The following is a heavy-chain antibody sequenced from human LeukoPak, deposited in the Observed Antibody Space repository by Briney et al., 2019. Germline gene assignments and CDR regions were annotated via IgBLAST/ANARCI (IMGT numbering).Heavy chain of an antibody. CDR2: IIPIFGTA. V-gene: IGHV1-69*05. J-gene: IGHJ6*03. Sequence: SVKVSCKASGGTFSSYAISWVRQAPGQGLEWMGGIIPIFGTANYAQKFQGRVTITTDESTSTAYMELSSLRSEDTAVYYCARVSYCSSTSCSLYYYYMDVWGKGTTVTVSS. CDR3: ARVSYCSSTSCSLYYYYMDV. D-gene: IGHD2-2*01. CDR1: GGTFSSYA.